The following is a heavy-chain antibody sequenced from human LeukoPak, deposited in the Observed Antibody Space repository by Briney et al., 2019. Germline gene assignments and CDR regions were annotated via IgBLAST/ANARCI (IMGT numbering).Heavy chain of an antibody. CDR1: GFTFSSYA. J-gene: IGHJ4*02. Sequence: PGASLRLSCAASGFTFSSYAMSWVRQAPGKGLEWVSAISGSGGSTYYADSVKGRFTISRDNSKNTLYLQMNSLTAEDTAVYCGANVEGWLRFLNIDIWGQGTLVTVSS. D-gene: IGHD5-12*01. CDR2: ISGSGGST. CDR3: ANVEGWLRFLNIDI. V-gene: IGHV3-23*01.